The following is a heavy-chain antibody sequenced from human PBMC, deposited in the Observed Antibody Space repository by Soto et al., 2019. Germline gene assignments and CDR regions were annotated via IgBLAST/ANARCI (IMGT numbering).Heavy chain of an antibody. V-gene: IGHV3-48*03. CDR3: ARHGDYGNWFDP. CDR2: ISSSGTTI. Sequence: EVQLVESGGGLVQPGGSLRLSCAASGFTFSAYGMHWGRQAPGKGLEWLSFISSSGTTIYYADSVKGRFTISRDNAKNSLYQQMNSLRAEDTAVYYCARHGDYGNWFDPWGQGTLVTVSS. J-gene: IGHJ5*02. CDR1: GFTFSAYG. D-gene: IGHD4-17*01.